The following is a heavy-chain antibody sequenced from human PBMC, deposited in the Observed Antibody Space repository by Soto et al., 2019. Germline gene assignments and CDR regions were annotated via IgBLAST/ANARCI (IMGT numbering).Heavy chain of an antibody. D-gene: IGHD6-19*01. CDR3: AKERSSGWSFDY. V-gene: IGHV3-23*01. Sequence: GGSLRLSCTASGFTFSTYAMNWVRQAPGKGLEWVSAISGSGDTTYYADSVKGRFTVSRDNSKNTLYLQMNSLRAEDTVVFYCAKERSSGWSFDYWGPGTLVTAPQ. CDR2: ISGSGDTT. CDR1: GFTFSTYA. J-gene: IGHJ4*02.